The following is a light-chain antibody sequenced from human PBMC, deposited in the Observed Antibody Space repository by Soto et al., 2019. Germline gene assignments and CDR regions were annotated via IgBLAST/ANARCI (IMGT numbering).Light chain of an antibody. CDR3: CSYAGSYVV. CDR2: DFT. Sequence: QSALTQPRSVSGSPGQSVAISCTGTSSDVGGHSYVSWYQHHPGKAPKLMIYDFTKRASGVPDRLSGSKSGNTASLAISGLQAEDGGDYYCCSYAGSYVVFGGGTKLTVL. J-gene: IGLJ2*01. V-gene: IGLV2-11*01. CDR1: SSDVGGHSY.